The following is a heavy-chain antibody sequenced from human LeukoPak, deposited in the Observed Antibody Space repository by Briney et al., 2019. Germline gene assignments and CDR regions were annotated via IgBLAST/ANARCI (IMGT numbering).Heavy chain of an antibody. CDR2: INSDGSST. D-gene: IGHD6-13*01. CDR3: ARSSSSWYHDY. Sequence: GGSLRLSCAASGFTFSSYWMHWVRQAPGKGLVWVSRINSDGSSTSYADSVKGRFTISRNNAKNTLYLQMNSLRAEDTAVYYCARSSSSWYHDYWGQGTLVTVSS. CDR1: GFTFSSYW. V-gene: IGHV3-74*01. J-gene: IGHJ4*02.